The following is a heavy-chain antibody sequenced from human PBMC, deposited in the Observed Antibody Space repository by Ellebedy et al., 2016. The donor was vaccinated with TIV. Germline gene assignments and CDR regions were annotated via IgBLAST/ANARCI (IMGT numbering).Heavy chain of an antibody. CDR1: QFNFNSYT. V-gene: IGHV3-30-3*01. CDR3: ARGSEGSGFDY. CDR2: LSSVGNIK. J-gene: IGHJ4*02. D-gene: IGHD6-25*01. Sequence: GESLKISCAASQFNFNSYTIHWVRQAPGKGLELVAFLSSVGNIKDYADSVKGRFTISRDNSKKTVSLQMNSLRSKDTAVHYCARGSEGSGFDYWGQGTLVTVSS.